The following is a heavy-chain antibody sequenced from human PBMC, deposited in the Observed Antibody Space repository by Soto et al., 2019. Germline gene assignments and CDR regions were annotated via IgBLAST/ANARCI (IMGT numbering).Heavy chain of an antibody. CDR1: GFPYSVYS. Sequence: SCVASGFPYSVYSMDWVRQVPGKGLEWLAYVSPGGDTVHYADSVNGRFFISRDTPRNSVFLQMNSLRHEDTAVYYCVRGSRANCFDLWGPGTVVTVSS. CDR3: VRGSRANCFDL. CDR2: VSPGGDTV. J-gene: IGHJ3*01. V-gene: IGHV3-48*02.